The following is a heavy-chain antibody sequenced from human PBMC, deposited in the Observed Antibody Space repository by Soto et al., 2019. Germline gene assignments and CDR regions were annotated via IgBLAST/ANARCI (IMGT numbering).Heavy chain of an antibody. D-gene: IGHD1-7*01. CDR3: AKDILGWNYYFDY. J-gene: IGHJ4*02. V-gene: IGHV3-30*18. CDR2: ISYDGSNK. Sequence: PGGSLRLSCAASGFTFSSYGMHWVRQAPGKWLEWVAVISYDGSNKYYADSVKGRFTISRDNSKNTLYLQMNSLRAEDTAVYYCAKDILGWNYYFDYWGQGXLVTVYS. CDR1: GFTFSSYG.